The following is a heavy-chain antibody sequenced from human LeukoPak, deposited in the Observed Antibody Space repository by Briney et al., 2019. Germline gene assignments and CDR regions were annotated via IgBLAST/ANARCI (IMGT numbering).Heavy chain of an antibody. V-gene: IGHV4-59*01. CDR3: ASTYDSSGYPSDY. D-gene: IGHD3-22*01. J-gene: IGHJ4*02. CDR2: IYYSGST. Sequence: PSETLSLTCTVSGGSISSYYWSWIRQPPGKGLEWIGYIYYSGSTNYNPSLKSRVTISVDTSKNQFSLKLSSVTAADTAVYYCASTYDSSGYPSDYWGQGTLVTVSS. CDR1: GGSISSYY.